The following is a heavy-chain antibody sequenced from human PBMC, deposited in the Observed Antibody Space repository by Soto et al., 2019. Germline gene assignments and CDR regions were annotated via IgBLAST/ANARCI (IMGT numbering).Heavy chain of an antibody. J-gene: IGHJ4*02. CDR1: GYTFTNYG. CDR3: ARDRSSSDY. V-gene: IGHV1-18*01. Sequence: QIQLMQSGAEVKKPGASVKVSCKASGYTFTNYGISWVRQAPGQGLEWMGWISANHRDTDYAQNLQGRVSMTTDTSTSTAYMELRSLRSDDTAVYCCARDRSSSDYWGQGTLVTVSS. CDR2: ISANHRDT.